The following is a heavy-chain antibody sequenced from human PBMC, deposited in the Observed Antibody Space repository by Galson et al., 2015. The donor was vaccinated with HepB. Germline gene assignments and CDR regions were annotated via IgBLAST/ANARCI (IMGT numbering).Heavy chain of an antibody. CDR2: ISTDSSYI. CDR3: ARDPPLGTPFDY. CDR1: GFTFSSYN. D-gene: IGHD7-27*01. V-gene: IGHV3-21*01. J-gene: IGHJ4*02. Sequence: SLRLSCATSGFTFSSYNMIWVRQAPGKGLEWVSSISTDSSYIYYADSVKGRFTISRDNAKNSLYLQMNSLRAEDTAVYYCARDPPLGTPFDYWGQGTLVTVSS.